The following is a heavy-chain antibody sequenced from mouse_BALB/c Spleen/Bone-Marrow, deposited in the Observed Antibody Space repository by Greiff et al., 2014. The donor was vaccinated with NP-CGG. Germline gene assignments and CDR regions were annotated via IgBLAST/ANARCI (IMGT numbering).Heavy chain of an antibody. J-gene: IGHJ3*01. Sequence: VQLQQSGAELVRPGTSLKVSCQASGYVFTDFLLEWVKQRPGQGLEWVGVINPGSGGTNYNEKFKDKATLTADRSSSTAYMQLSSLTSDDSAVYFCARSRDYYDNNSFAYWGQGTLVTVS. D-gene: IGHD1-1*01. CDR1: GYVFTDFL. CDR3: ARSRDYYDNNSFAY. CDR2: INPGSGGT. V-gene: IGHV1-54*03.